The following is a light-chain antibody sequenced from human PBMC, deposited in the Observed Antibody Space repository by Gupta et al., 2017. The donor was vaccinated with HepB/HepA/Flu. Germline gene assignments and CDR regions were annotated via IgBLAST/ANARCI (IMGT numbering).Light chain of an antibody. CDR2: RNN. CDR3: LAWDTNVRDVV. CDR1: SNNVGNQG. J-gene: IGLJ2*01. V-gene: IGLV10-54*01. Sequence: QAGLTQPPSVSTDLRQTATLTCTGNSNNVGNQGAAWLQQHQGHPPKLLSYRNNNRPSGISERFSASRSGNTASLTITGLQPEDEADYYCLAWDTNVRDVVFGGGITLTVL.